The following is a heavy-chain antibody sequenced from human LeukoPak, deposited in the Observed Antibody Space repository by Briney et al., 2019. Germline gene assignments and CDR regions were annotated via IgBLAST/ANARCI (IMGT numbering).Heavy chain of an antibody. D-gene: IGHD2-8*01. CDR3: SSSRVYANYYYYMDV. CDR2: INPNSGGT. V-gene: IGHV1-2*02. Sequence: RASVKVSCKASGYTFTGCYMHWVRQAPGQGLEWMGWINPNSGGTNYAQKFQGRVTMTRDTSISTAYMELSRLRSDDTAVYYCSSSRVYANYYYYMDVWGKGTTVTVSS. J-gene: IGHJ6*03. CDR1: GYTFTGCY.